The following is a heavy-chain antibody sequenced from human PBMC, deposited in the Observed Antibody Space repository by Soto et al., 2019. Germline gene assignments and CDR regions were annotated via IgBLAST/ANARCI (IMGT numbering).Heavy chain of an antibody. CDR2: INHSGST. J-gene: IGHJ4*02. CDR3: ARGLGGYSSAWFFDY. V-gene: IGHV4-34*01. D-gene: IGHD6-19*01. Sequence: QVQLQQWGAGLLKPSETLSLTCAVYGGSFSGYYWSWIRQPPGKGLEWIGEINHSGSTNYNPSLKSRVTISVDTSKNQFSLKLGPEPAADTAVYYCARGLGGYSSAWFFDYWGQGTLVTVSS. CDR1: GGSFSGYY.